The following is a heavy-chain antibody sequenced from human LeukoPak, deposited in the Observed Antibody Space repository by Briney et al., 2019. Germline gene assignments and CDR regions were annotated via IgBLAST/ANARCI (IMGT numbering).Heavy chain of an antibody. J-gene: IGHJ4*02. Sequence: GASVKVSCKASGYTFTSYGISWVRQAPGQGLEWMGWINTYNGNTYYPQNLQGRVTMTTDTFTSTAYMELRSLRSDDTAVYYCARAIRAARSSFDYWGQGTLVTVSS. V-gene: IGHV1-18*01. D-gene: IGHD6-6*01. CDR1: GYTFTSYG. CDR2: INTYNGNT. CDR3: ARAIRAARSSFDY.